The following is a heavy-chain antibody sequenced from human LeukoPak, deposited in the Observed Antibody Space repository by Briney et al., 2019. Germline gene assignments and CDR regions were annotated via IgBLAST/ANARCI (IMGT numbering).Heavy chain of an antibody. CDR3: ARDHGIAAVGHWFDP. CDR2: ISGSGGST. CDR1: GFTFSSYA. Sequence: GGSLRLSCAASGFTFSSYAMSWVRQAPGKGLEWVSAISGSGGSTYYADSVKGRFTISRDNSKNTLYLQMNSLRAEDTAVYYCARDHGIAAVGHWFDPWGQGTLVTVSS. J-gene: IGHJ5*02. V-gene: IGHV3-23*01. D-gene: IGHD6-25*01.